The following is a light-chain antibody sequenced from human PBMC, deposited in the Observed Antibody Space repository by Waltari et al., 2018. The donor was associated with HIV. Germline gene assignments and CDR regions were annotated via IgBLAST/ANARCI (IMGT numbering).Light chain of an antibody. J-gene: IGKJ4*01. V-gene: IGKV4-1*01. CDR2: WAS. CDR3: QQYYTTPLS. CDR1: LSDLYSATNENC. Sequence: DFVTTQFPDSLAVSLREGAPSNCKASLSDLYSATNENCFAWYQHKPGQPPKLLISWASTRESGVPARFSGSGSGTDFNLTINNLQAEDVAVYYCQQYYTTPLSFGGGTKVESK.